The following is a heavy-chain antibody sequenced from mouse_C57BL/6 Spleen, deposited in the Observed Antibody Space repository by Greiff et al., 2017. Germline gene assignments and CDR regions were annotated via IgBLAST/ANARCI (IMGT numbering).Heavy chain of an antibody. Sequence: EVQGVESGGDLVKPGGSLKLSCAASGFTFSSYGMSWVRQTPDKRLEWVATISSGGSYTYYPDSVKGRFTISRDTAKNTLYLQMSSLKSEDTAMYCCARQHYDYDCWFAYWGQGTLVTVSA. D-gene: IGHD2-4*01. V-gene: IGHV5-6*01. CDR2: ISSGGSYT. CDR3: ARQHYDYDCWFAY. CDR1: GFTFSSYG. J-gene: IGHJ3*01.